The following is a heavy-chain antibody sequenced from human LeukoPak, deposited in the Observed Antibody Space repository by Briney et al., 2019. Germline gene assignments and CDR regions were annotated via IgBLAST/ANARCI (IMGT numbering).Heavy chain of an antibody. CDR1: GFTFSNYA. V-gene: IGHV3-23*01. CDR3: AKTMSTVITHFDY. J-gene: IGHJ4*02. D-gene: IGHD4-23*01. CDR2: VSGSGAST. Sequence: PGGSLRLSCAASGFTFSNYAMSGVRQAPGKGLEWVSAVSGSGASTYYADSVKGRFTISRDNSKNTLYLQMTSLRAGDKAVYYCAKTMSTVITHFDYWGRDPWSPSPQ.